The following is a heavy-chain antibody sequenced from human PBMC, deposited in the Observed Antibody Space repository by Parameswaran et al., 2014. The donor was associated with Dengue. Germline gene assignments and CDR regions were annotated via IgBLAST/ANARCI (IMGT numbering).Heavy chain of an antibody. V-gene: IGHV1-3*01. J-gene: IGHJ4*02. Sequence: WVRQAPGQRLEWMGWINAGNGNTKYSQKFQGRVTITRDTSASTAYMELSSLRSEDTAVYYCARGPNRGSGYALFDYWGQGTLVTVSS. D-gene: IGHD3-3*01. CDR2: INAGNGNT. CDR3: ARGPNRGSGYALFDY.